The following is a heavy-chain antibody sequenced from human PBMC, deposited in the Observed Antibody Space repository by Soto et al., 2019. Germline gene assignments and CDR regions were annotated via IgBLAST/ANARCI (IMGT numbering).Heavy chain of an antibody. CDR2: ISYDGSNK. CDR1: GFTFSSYA. V-gene: IGHV3-30-3*01. CDR3: ARDRQWLGYYYFDY. D-gene: IGHD6-19*01. J-gene: IGHJ4*02. Sequence: PGGSLRLSCAASGFTFSSYAMHWVRQAPGKGLEWVAVISYDGSNKYYADSVKSRFTISRDNSKNTLYLQMNSLRAEDTAVYYCARDRQWLGYYYFDYWGQGTLVTVSS.